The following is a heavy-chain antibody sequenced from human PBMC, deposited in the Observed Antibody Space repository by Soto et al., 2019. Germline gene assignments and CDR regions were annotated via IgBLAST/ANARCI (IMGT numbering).Heavy chain of an antibody. CDR3: ARDDYGEDAFDI. CDR2: MNPNSGNT. CDR1: GYTFTSYD. V-gene: IGHV1-8*01. Sequence: ASVKVSCKASGYTFTSYDINWVRQATGQGLEWMGWMNPNSGNTGYAQKFQGRVTMTRNTSISTAYMELSSLRSEDTAVYYCARDDYGEDAFDICGEGTMVTVSS. J-gene: IGHJ3*02. D-gene: IGHD4-17*01.